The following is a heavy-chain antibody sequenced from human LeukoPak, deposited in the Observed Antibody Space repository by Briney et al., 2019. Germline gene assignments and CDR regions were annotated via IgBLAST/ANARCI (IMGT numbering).Heavy chain of an antibody. CDR1: GFTFSSYW. D-gene: IGHD6-13*01. CDR3: ARDATTAVGVVYMDV. Sequence: GGSLRLSCAASGFTFSSYWMSWVRQSPGKGLEWVANIKQDGSEKYYVDSVKSRFTISRDNAKNSLYLQMDSLRAEDTAVYFCARDATTAVGVVYMDVWGRGTTVTISS. CDR2: IKQDGSEK. V-gene: IGHV3-7*01. J-gene: IGHJ6*03.